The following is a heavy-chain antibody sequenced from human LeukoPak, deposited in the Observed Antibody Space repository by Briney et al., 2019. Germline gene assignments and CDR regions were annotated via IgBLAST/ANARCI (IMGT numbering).Heavy chain of an antibody. D-gene: IGHD1-1*01. Sequence: PSETLSLTCTVSGGSISSYYWSWIRQPAGKGLEWIGRIYTSGSTNYNPSLKSRVTMSVDTSKNQFSLKLNSVTAADTAVYFCARSAYSAAYWKHFDYWGQGTLVTVSS. CDR2: IYTSGST. J-gene: IGHJ4*02. CDR1: GGSISSYY. CDR3: ARSAYSAAYWKHFDY. V-gene: IGHV4-4*07.